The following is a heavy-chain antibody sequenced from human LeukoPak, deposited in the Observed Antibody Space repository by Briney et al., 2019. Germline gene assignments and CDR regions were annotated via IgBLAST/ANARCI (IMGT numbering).Heavy chain of an antibody. D-gene: IGHD6-19*01. CDR3: ARVFSSGWLHFDY. Sequence: SETLSLTCTVSGGSISRGGYYWSWIRQHPGKGLEWIGYIYYSGSTYYNPSLKSRVTISVDTSKNQFSLKLSSVTAADTAVYYCARVFSSGWLHFDYWGQGTLVTVSS. V-gene: IGHV4-31*03. CDR1: GGSISRGGYY. CDR2: IYYSGST. J-gene: IGHJ4*02.